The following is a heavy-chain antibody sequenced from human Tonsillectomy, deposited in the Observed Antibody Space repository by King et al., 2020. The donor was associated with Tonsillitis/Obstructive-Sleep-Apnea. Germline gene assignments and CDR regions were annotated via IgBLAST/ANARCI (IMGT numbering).Heavy chain of an antibody. CDR2: INHSGST. D-gene: IGHD5-24*01. J-gene: IGHJ4*02. CDR1: GGSFSGYY. CDR3: ARGPLSTQGDGGDY. V-gene: IGHV4-34*01. Sequence: VQLQQWGAGLLKPSETLSLTCAVYGGSFSGYYWSWIRQPPGKGLEWIGEINHSGSTNYNPSLKSRVTISVDTSKNHFSLKLSSVIAEDTAVYYCARGPLSTQGDGGDYWGQGTLVTVSS.